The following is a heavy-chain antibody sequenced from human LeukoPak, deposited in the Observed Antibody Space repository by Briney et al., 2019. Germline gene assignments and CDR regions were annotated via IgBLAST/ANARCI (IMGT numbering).Heavy chain of an antibody. CDR2: ISGSGGST. CDR1: GFTFSSYG. CDR3: AKRSSGWYSEYFQH. D-gene: IGHD6-19*01. Sequence: GGSLRLSCAASGFTFSSYGMSWVRQAPGKGLEWVSAISGSGGSTYYADSVKGRFTISRDNSKNTLYLQMNSLRAEDTAVYYCAKRSSGWYSEYFQHWGQGTLVTVSS. V-gene: IGHV3-23*01. J-gene: IGHJ1*01.